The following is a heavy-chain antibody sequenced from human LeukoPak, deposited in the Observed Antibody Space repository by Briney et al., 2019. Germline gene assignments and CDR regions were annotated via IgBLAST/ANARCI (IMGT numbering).Heavy chain of an antibody. V-gene: IGHV3-23*01. CDR1: GFTFGDYS. Sequence: GGSLRLSCAASGFTFGDYSMSWVRQAPGKGLEWVSSFTDDSPPTYYADSVKGRLTISRDDSKSTLYLQINSLRAEDTAVYYCAKDLSYGSNWFDPWGQGTLVTISS. CDR3: AKDLSYGSNWFDP. CDR2: FTDDSPPT. J-gene: IGHJ5*02. D-gene: IGHD5-18*01.